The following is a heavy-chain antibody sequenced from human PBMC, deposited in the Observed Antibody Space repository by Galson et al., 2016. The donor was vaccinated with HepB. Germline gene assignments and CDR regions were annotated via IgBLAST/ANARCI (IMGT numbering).Heavy chain of an antibody. CDR1: GFRFRDHG. CDR2: IWYSGIQI. J-gene: IGHJ6*02. CDR3: ARIKTPYGSNIYYGMDV. V-gene: IGHV3-33*01. Sequence: SLRLSCAASGFRFRDHGMHWVRQAPDKGLEWVAVIWYSGIQIFYADSVKGRFTISRDNAKSTLDLRMDSLRPEDTGVYYCARIKTPYGSNIYYGMDVWGQGTTVTVFS. D-gene: IGHD4/OR15-4a*01.